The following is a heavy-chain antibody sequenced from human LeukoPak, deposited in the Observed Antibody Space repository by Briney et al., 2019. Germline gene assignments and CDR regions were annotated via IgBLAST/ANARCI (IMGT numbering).Heavy chain of an antibody. J-gene: IGHJ5*02. D-gene: IGHD3-3*01. CDR1: GGSISSYY. CDR3: ARETYYDFWSGYYSGPSSWFDP. V-gene: IGHV4-59*01. CDR2: IYYSGST. Sequence: SETLSLTCTVSGGSISSYYWSWIRQPPGKGLEWIGYIYYSGSTNYNPSLKSRVTISVDTSKNQFSLKLSSVTAADTAVYYCARETYYDFWSGYYSGPSSWFDPWGQGTLVTVSS.